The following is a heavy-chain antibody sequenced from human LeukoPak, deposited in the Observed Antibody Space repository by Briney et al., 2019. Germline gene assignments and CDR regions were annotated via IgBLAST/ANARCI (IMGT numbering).Heavy chain of an antibody. CDR3: ARHETGPYFDY. V-gene: IGHV5-51*01. CDR1: GYSFTSYW. Sequence: GESLKISCKGSGYSFTSYWIGWVRQMPGKGLECMGIIYPGHSDTRYSPSFQGQVTISADKSISTAYLQWSSLKASDTAIYYCARHETGPYFDYWGQGTLVTVSS. CDR2: IYPGHSDT. J-gene: IGHJ4*02. D-gene: IGHD1-1*01.